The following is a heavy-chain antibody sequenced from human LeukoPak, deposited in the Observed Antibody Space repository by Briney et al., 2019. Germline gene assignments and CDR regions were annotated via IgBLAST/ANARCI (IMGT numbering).Heavy chain of an antibody. CDR3: AKAPSVVVAATN. CDR2: ISGSGGST. J-gene: IGHJ4*02. V-gene: IGHV3-23*01. CDR1: GFTFSSYA. D-gene: IGHD2-15*01. Sequence: GGSLRLSCAASGFTFSSYAMSWVRQAPGKGLERVSAISGSGGSTYYADSVKGRFTISRDNSKNTLYLQMNSLRAEDTAVYYCAKAPSVVVAATNWGQGTLVTVSS.